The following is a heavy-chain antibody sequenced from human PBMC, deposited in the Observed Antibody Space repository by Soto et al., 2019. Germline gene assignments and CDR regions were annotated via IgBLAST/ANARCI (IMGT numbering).Heavy chain of an antibody. CDR3: AREARGVKGYYGMDV. CDR1: GGSISSGDYY. J-gene: IGHJ6*02. D-gene: IGHD3-10*01. Sequence: SETLSLTCTVSGGSISSGDYYWSWIRQPPGKGLEWIGYIYYSGSTYYNPSLKSRVTISVDTSKNQFSLKLSSVTAADTAVYYCAREARGVKGYYGMDVWGQGTTVTVSS. CDR2: IYYSGST. V-gene: IGHV4-30-4*01.